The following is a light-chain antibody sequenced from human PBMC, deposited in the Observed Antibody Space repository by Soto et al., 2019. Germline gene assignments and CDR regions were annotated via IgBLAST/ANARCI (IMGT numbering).Light chain of an antibody. V-gene: IGLV2-14*01. J-gene: IGLJ2*01. CDR1: SSDVGGYNY. CDR2: DVS. CDR3: SSYTSSSTYVV. Sequence: QYALTQPASVSGSPGQSITISCTGTSSDVGGYNYVSWYQQHPGKAPKLMIYDVSNRPSGVSNRFSGSKSGNTASLTISGLQAEDEADYYCSSYTSSSTYVVFGGGTKLPVL.